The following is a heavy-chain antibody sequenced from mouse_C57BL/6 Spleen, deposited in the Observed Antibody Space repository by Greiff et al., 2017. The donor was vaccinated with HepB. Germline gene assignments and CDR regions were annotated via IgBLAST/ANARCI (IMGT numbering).Heavy chain of an antibody. CDR1: GFSFNTYA. V-gene: IGHV10-1*01. CDR2: IRSKSNNYAT. D-gene: IGHD1-3*01. CDR3: VRQGSGILDY. J-gene: IGHJ2*01. Sequence: EVKLQESGGGLVQPKGSLKLSCAASGFSFNTYAMNWVRQAPGKGLEWVARIRSKSNNYATYYADSVKDRFTISRDDSESMLYLQMNNLKTEDTAMYYCVRQGSGILDYWGQGTTLTVSS.